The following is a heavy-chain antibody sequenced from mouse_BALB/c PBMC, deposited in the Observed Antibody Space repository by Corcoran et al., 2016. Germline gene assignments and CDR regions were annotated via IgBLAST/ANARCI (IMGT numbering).Heavy chain of an antibody. CDR2: INPYNGAT. CDR3: ARDTTATVAY. Sequence: EVQLQQSGTELVKPGASVKISCKASAYSFTCYYMHWVKQSHVKSLEWIGRINPYNGATSYNQNFKDKASLTVDKSSSTAYMELHSLTSEDSAVYYCARDTTATVAYWGQGTLVTVSA. D-gene: IGHD1-2*01. V-gene: IGHV1-26*01. CDR1: AYSFTCYY. J-gene: IGHJ3*01.